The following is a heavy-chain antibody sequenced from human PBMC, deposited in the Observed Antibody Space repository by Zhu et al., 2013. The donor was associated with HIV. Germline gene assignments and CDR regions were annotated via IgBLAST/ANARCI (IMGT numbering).Heavy chain of an antibody. CDR1: GYTFAAYY. CDR3: AREVERIVDY. D-gene: IGHD1-1*01. Sequence: QVQLVQSGAEVKKPGASVRVSCHGSGYTFAAYYIHWVRQAPGQGLEWMGIIDPSGDNTNYAQKFQGRVTMTRDTSARTVYMELSSLRSEDTALYFCAREVERIVDYWGQGTLVTVSS. CDR2: IDPSGDNT. J-gene: IGHJ4*02. V-gene: IGHV1-46*01.